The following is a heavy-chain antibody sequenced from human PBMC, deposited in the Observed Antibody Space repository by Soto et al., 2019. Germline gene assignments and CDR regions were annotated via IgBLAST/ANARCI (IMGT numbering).Heavy chain of an antibody. CDR3: ARDHPQTDTAPHSWAFDI. CDR2: ISSSSSYI. Sequence: EVQLVESGGGLVKPGGSLRLSCAASGFTFSSYSMNWVRQAPGKGLEWVSSISSSSSYIYYADSVKGRFTISRDNAKNSLYLQMNSLRAEDTAVYYCARDHPQTDTAPHSWAFDIWGQGTMVTVSS. CDR1: GFTFSSYS. J-gene: IGHJ3*02. V-gene: IGHV3-21*01. D-gene: IGHD5-18*01.